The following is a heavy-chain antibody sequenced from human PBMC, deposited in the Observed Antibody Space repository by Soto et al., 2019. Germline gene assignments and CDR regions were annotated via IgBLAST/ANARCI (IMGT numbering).Heavy chain of an antibody. J-gene: IGHJ4*02. D-gene: IGHD3-10*01. CDR1: GYTFTSYS. CDR2: INAGNGNT. V-gene: IGHV1-3*01. Sequence: GASVKVSCKASGYTFTSYSLHWVRQAPGQRLEWMGWINAGNGNTKYSQKFQGRVTITRDTSASTTYMELSSLTSEDTAVYYCARYYYGSGIYYNYFDYWGQGTLVTVSS. CDR3: ARYYYGSGIYYNYFDY.